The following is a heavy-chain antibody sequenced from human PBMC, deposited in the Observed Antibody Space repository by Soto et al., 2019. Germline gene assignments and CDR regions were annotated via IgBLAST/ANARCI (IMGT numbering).Heavy chain of an antibody. CDR2: IFYSGST. Sequence: SETLSLTCTVSGGSISSSSYYWGWIRQPPGKGLEWIGSIFYSGSTYYNPSLKSRVTISVDTSKNQFSLKLSSVTAADTAVYYCARDSRVTWLGYYYYGMDVWGQGTTVTVSS. CDR3: ARDSRVTWLGYYYYGMDV. CDR1: GGSISSSSYY. J-gene: IGHJ6*02. D-gene: IGHD4-17*01. V-gene: IGHV4-39*02.